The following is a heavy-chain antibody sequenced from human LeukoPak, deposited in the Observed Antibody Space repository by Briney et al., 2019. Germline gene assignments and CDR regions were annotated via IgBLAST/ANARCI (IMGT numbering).Heavy chain of an antibody. CDR1: GGTFSRYA. V-gene: IGHV1-69*04. J-gene: IGHJ4*02. CDR3: ASIPPSYYYDSSGYV. CDR2: IIPILGIA. Sequence: ASVKVCCKASGGTFSRYAISWVRQAPGQGLEWMGRIIPILGIANYAQKFQGRVTIAADKSTSTAYMELSSLRSEDTAVYYCASIPPSYYYDSSGYVWGQGTLVTVSS. D-gene: IGHD3-22*01.